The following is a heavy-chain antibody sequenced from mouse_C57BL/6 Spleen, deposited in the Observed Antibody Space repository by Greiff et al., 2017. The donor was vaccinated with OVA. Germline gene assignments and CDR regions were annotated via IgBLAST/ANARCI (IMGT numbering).Heavy chain of an antibody. Sequence: QVQLKQPGAELVKPGASVKMSCKASGYTFTSYWITWVKQRPGQGLEWIGDIYPGSGSTNYNEKFKSKATLTVDTSSSTAYMQLSSLTSEDSAVYYCARGVTTVVAHMDYWGQGTSVTVSS. J-gene: IGHJ4*01. D-gene: IGHD1-1*01. CDR1: GYTFTSYW. CDR2: IYPGSGST. V-gene: IGHV1-55*01. CDR3: ARGVTTVVAHMDY.